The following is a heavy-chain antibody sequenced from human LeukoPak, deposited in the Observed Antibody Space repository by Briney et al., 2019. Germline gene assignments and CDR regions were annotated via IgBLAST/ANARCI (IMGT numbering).Heavy chain of an antibody. CDR2: IYYTEST. CDR1: GGSFSSYY. Sequence: SETLSLTCTVSGGSFSSYYWGWIRQPPGKGLEWIGYIYYTESTRYNPSLKSRVTISLDTSMNQFSLELSSVTAADTAFYCCARSPDPPYFDFWGQGILVTVSS. CDR3: ARSPDPPYFDF. J-gene: IGHJ4*02. V-gene: IGHV4-59*01.